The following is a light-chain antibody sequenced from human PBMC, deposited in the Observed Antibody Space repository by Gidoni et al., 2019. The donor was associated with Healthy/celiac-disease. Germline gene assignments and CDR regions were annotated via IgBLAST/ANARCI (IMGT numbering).Light chain of an antibody. J-gene: IGKJ1*01. V-gene: IGKV3-11*01. CDR2: DAS. CDR3: QQRSNWPSLA. CDR1: QSVSSY. Sequence: EIVLTQSPATLSLSPGERATLSCRASQSVSSYLAWYQQKPGQAPRLLIYDASNRATGIPARFSGGGSGTDFTLTISSLEPEDFAVYYCQQRSNWPSLAFGQGTKVEIK.